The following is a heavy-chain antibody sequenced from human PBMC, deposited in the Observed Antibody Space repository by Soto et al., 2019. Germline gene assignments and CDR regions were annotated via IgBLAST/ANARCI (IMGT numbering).Heavy chain of an antibody. V-gene: IGHV3-9*01. D-gene: IGHD6-19*01. J-gene: IGHJ4*02. Sequence: EVQLVESGGGLVQPGRSLRLSCAASGFTFDDYAMHWVWQAPGKGLEWVSGISWNSGSIGYADSVKGRLTISRDNAKNSLYLQMNSLRAEETALYYCAKGEETGAGTDYWGQGTLVTVSS. CDR3: AKGEETGAGTDY. CDR2: ISWNSGSI. CDR1: GFTFDDYA.